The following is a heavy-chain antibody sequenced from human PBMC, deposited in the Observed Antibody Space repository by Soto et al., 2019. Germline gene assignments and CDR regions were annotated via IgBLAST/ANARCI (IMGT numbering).Heavy chain of an antibody. Sequence: PGESLKISFKGSGYFFSSQWIAWVRLMPGKGLEWMGIIHPGDSDTRYSPSFQGQVTISVDGSINTAYLQSRSLEASDTAVYYCASPGQNRDRPLAFWGLGTPVTVSS. J-gene: IGHJ4*02. V-gene: IGHV5-51*01. CDR3: ASPGQNRDRPLAF. CDR1: GYFFSSQW. CDR2: IHPGDSDT. D-gene: IGHD1-1*01.